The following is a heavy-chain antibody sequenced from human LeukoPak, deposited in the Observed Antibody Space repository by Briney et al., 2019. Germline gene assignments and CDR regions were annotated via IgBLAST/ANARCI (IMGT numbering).Heavy chain of an antibody. V-gene: IGHV3-66*01. D-gene: IGHD5-18*01. CDR1: GFTVSSNY. CDR2: IYSGGTT. CDR3: ARDQYSYAHVAH. J-gene: IGHJ4*02. Sequence: GGSLRLSCAASGFTVSSNYMSWVRQAPGKGLEWVSVIYSGGTTYCADSVKGRFTISRDNSKNTLHLQMNSLRAEDTAVYYCARDQYSYAHVAHWGQGTLVTVSS.